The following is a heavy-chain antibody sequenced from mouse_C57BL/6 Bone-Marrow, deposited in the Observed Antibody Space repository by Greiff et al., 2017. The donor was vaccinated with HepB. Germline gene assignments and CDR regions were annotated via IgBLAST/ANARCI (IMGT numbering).Heavy chain of an antibody. CDR3: ARHGDYYDYDGPLYYAMDY. D-gene: IGHD2-4*01. Sequence: VHLVESGPGLVAPSQSLSITCTVSGFSLTSYGVHWVRQPPGKGLEWLVVIWSDGSTTYNSALKSRLSISKDNSKSQVFLKMNSLQTDDTAMYYCARHGDYYDYDGPLYYAMDYWGQGTSVTVSS. J-gene: IGHJ4*01. CDR2: IWSDGST. CDR1: GFSLTSYG. V-gene: IGHV2-6-1*01.